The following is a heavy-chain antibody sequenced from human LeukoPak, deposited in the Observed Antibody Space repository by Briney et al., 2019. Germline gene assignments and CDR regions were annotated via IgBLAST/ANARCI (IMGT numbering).Heavy chain of an antibody. J-gene: IGHJ1*01. CDR3: AKKLSGTYEEGMQQ. D-gene: IGHD1-26*01. V-gene: IGHV3-30*18. Sequence: GGSLRLSCAASGFTFSSSGMHWVRQAPGKGLEWVAVISYDGSNKYYADSVKGRFTISRDNSKNTLYLQMNSLRAGDTAVYYCAKKLSGTYEEGMQQWGQGTLVSVSS. CDR1: GFTFSSSG. CDR2: ISYDGSNK.